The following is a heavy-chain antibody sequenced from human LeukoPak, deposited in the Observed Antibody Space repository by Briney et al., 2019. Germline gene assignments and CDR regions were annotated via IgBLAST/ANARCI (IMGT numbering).Heavy chain of an antibody. CDR1: GGSISSYY. V-gene: IGHV4-59*12. D-gene: IGHD3-10*01. CDR2: IYYSGST. CDR3: ASHNLPITMVRGAPSYGMDV. Sequence: SETLSLTCTVSGGSISSYYWSWIRQPPGKGLEWIGYIYYSGSTNYNPSLKSRVTISVDTSKNQFSLKLSSVTAADTAVYYCASHNLPITMVRGAPSYGMDVWGQGTTVTVSS. J-gene: IGHJ6*02.